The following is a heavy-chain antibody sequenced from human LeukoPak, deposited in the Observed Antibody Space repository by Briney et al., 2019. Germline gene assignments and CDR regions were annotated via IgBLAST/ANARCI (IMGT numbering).Heavy chain of an antibody. J-gene: IGHJ4*02. CDR1: GYTFTSYD. Sequence: ASVKVSCKASGYTFTSYDINWVRQATGQGLEWMGWMNADSGNTKYSQKFQGRVTITRDTSASTAYMELSSLRSEDTAVYYCARVQYYYDSSGYIQPYYFDYWGQGTLVTVSS. CDR2: MNADSGNT. CDR3: ARVQYYYDSSGYIQPYYFDY. V-gene: IGHV1-3*01. D-gene: IGHD3-22*01.